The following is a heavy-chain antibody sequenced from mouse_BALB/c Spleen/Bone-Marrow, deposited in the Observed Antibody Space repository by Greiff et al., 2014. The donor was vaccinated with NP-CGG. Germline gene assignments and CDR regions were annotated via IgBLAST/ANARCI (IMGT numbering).Heavy chain of an antibody. CDR3: ARKRYGGYFDV. V-gene: IGHV2-2*02. D-gene: IGHD2-14*01. CDR1: GFSLTSYG. Sequence: VQLVESGPGLVQPSQSLSITCTVSGFSLTSYGVHWARQSPGKGLEWLGVIWSGGSTDYNAAFISRLSISKDNSKSQVFFKMNSLQANDTAIYYCARKRYGGYFDVWGAGTTVTVSS. CDR2: IWSGGST. J-gene: IGHJ1*01.